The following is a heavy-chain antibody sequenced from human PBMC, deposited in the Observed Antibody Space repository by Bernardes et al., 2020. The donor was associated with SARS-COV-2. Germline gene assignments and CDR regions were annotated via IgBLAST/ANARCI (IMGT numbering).Heavy chain of an antibody. V-gene: IGHV4-34*01. CDR1: GGSFSGYY. D-gene: IGHD3-3*01. J-gene: IGHJ4*02. CDR2: INHSGST. Sequence: SETLSLTCAVYGGSFSGYYWSWIRQPPGKGLEWIGEINHSGSTNYNPSLKSRVTISVDTSKNQFSLKLSSVTAADTAVYYCARGTSGYCYWGQGTLVTVSS. CDR3: ARGTSGYCY.